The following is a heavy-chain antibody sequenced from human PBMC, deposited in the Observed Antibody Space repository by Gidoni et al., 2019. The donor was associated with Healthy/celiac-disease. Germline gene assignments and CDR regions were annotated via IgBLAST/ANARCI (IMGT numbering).Heavy chain of an antibody. J-gene: IGHJ4*02. Sequence: QLQLQASGPGLVKPSETLSLPCTVSGGSISSSSYYWGWIRQPPGKGLEWIGSIYYSGSTYYNPSLKSRVTISVDTSKNQFSLKLSSVTAADTAVYYCARISRYYDSSGYPTFDYWGQGTLVTVSS. D-gene: IGHD3-22*01. V-gene: IGHV4-39*01. CDR3: ARISRYYDSSGYPTFDY. CDR1: GGSISSSSYY. CDR2: IYYSGST.